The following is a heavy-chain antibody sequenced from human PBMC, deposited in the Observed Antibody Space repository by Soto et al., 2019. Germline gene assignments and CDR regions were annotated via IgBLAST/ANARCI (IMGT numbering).Heavy chain of an antibody. J-gene: IGHJ4*02. Sequence: SETLSLTCAVYGGSFSGYYWSWIRQPPGKGLEWIGEINHYGSTNYSPSLKSRVSISIDTSKKQFSLNLASVSAADTAVYYCARAPKVSGSSQTRPDFWGQGTLVTVSS. CDR2: INHYGST. CDR1: GGSFSGYY. CDR3: ARAPKVSGSSQTRPDF. D-gene: IGHD6-6*01. V-gene: IGHV4-34*01.